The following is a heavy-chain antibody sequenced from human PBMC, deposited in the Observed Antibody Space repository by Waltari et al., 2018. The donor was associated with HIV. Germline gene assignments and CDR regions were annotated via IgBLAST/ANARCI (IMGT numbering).Heavy chain of an antibody. Sequence: QAQLQQWGAGLLKPSETLYLTCAVYGGSFSGHYWTWIRQTPGMGLEWICEINDSEYTNYNPSLRSRLTISLDASKNQFSLKMTAVTAADTAVYYCARSRGLIKWNRYFDSWAQGTMVSVSS. D-gene: IGHD3-10*01. CDR3: ARSRGLIKWNRYFDS. J-gene: IGHJ3*02. CDR1: GGSFSGHY. V-gene: IGHV4-34*01. CDR2: INDSEYT.